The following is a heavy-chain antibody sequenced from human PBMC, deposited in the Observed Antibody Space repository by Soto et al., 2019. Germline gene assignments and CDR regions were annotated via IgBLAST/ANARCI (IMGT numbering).Heavy chain of an antibody. CDR1: VFTFTRAA. V-gene: IGHV1-58*01. CDR3: AREENCSDGICYSEYFQR. D-gene: IGHD2-15*01. CDR2: IGVGSGNR. J-gene: IGHJ1*01. Sequence: ASVKVSCKASVFTFTRAAVQWVRQARGQRLEWIGWIGVGSGNRHYAQKFQERVTITRDMSTNTAYMELSSLRSEDTAVYYCAREENCSDGICYSEYFQRWGQGTLVTVSS.